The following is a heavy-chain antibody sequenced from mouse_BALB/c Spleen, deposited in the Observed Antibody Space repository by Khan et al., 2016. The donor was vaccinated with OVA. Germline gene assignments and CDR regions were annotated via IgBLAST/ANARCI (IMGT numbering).Heavy chain of an antibody. V-gene: IGHV5-4*02. CDR2: ISDGCGST. D-gene: IGHD1-1*01. CDR3: ARAGYCGFCY. CDR1: GFSFSDYY. J-gene: IGHJ3*01. Sequence: EVELVESGGRLMNPGGNLKLSFAAYGFSFSDYYMYWIRPNPGRRLEWVAPISDGCGSTYLPDTAKGRFTISRDNAKGYLYLQMSSLKSEDTAIYHCARAGYCGFCYWCQGTLVTGSA.